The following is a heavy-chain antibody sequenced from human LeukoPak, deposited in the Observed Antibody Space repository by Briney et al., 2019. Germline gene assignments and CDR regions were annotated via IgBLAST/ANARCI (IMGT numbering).Heavy chain of an antibody. CDR2: IYSSGST. CDR3: ARKDGDY. Sequence: SETLSLTCTVSGASISAFHWTWFRQPAGKRLEWIGLIYSSGSTLLYPSLKTRFAMSLALTKNQLSLRLTSLTAADTAMYYCARKDGDYWGQGTLVTVSS. CDR1: GASISAFH. V-gene: IGHV4-4*07. J-gene: IGHJ4*02.